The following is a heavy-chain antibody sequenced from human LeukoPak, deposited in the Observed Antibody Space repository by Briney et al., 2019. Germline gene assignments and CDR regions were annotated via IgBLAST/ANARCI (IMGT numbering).Heavy chain of an antibody. CDR3: ARNQQLGGHSYYYYGMDV. Sequence: GGSLRLSCVGSGFTSIAYALTWARQAPGKGLEWVSGVSGGGVTTYYADSVKGRFTISRDNSKNTLYLQMNSLRADDTAIYYCARNQQLGGHSYYYYGMDVWGQGTTVTVSS. V-gene: IGHV3-23*01. CDR2: VSGGGVTT. D-gene: IGHD3-16*01. CDR1: GFTSIAYA. J-gene: IGHJ6*02.